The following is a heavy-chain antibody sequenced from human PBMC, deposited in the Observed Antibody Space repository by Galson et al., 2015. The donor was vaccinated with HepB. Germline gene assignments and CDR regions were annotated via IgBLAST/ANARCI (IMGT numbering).Heavy chain of an antibody. Sequence: SLRLSCAASGFTFSSYDMNWVRQAPGKGLEWVALISYDGTKKYDADSVKGRFSISRDNSKNTLYLQMNSLRPEDTDVYYCSRDAILPPQDNYDPGAFDTWGQGTMVTVSS. D-gene: IGHD2-2*02. CDR1: GFTFSSYD. V-gene: IGHV3-30-3*01. CDR2: ISYDGTKK. J-gene: IGHJ3*02. CDR3: SRDAILPPQDNYDPGAFDT.